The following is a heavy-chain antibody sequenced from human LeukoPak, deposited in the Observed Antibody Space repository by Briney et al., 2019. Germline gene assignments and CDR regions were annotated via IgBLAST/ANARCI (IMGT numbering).Heavy chain of an antibody. CDR2: IYTSGST. D-gene: IGHD2-2*01. J-gene: IGHJ5*02. V-gene: IGHV4-4*07. CDR3: ARDEGSTSYNWFDP. Sequence: SETLSLTCTVSGDSISGYYWSWLRQPAGKGLEWIGRIYTSGSTNYNPSLKSRVTMPVDTSKKQFSLKLSSVTAADTAVYWCARDEGSTSYNWFDPWGQGTLVTVSS. CDR1: GDSISGYY.